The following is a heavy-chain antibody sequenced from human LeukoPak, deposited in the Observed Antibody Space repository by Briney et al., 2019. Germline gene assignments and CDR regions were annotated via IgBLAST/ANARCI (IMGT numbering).Heavy chain of an antibody. J-gene: IGHJ6*02. CDR2: ITTSGTTT. V-gene: IGHV3-48*03. CDR3: VRDMDV. CDR1: GFTFSSYK. Sequence: PGGSLRLSCAASGFTFSSYKMIWVRQAPGKGLEWVSYITTSGTTTYYADSLKGRFTISRDNAKNSLYLQMNSLRAEDTAVYFCVRDMDVWAQGTTVTVSS.